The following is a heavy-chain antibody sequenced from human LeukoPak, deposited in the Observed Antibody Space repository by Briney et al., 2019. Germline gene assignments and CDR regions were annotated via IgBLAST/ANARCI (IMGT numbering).Heavy chain of an antibody. CDR3: ARDRSGNFDY. Sequence: GSLRLSCAGSGFIFSDYWMSWVRQTPGKGLEWVASIKQDESEKYYVDSVKGRFSISRDNAKNSLYLQMNSLRAEDTAVYYCARDRSGNFDYWGQGTLVTVSS. J-gene: IGHJ4*02. CDR2: IKQDESEK. CDR1: GFIFSDYW. V-gene: IGHV3-7*01. D-gene: IGHD3-10*01.